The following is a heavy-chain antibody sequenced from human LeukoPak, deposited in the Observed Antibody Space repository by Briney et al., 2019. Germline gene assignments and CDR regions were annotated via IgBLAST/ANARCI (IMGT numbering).Heavy chain of an antibody. D-gene: IGHD4-23*01. J-gene: IGHJ4*02. Sequence: SETLSLTCAVYGGSFSGYYWSWIRQPPGKGLEWIGEINHSGSTNYNPSLKSRVTISVDTPKNQFSLKLSSVTAADTAVYYCARVLDGGNSGAHYWGQGTLVTVSS. CDR3: ARVLDGGNSGAHY. CDR2: INHSGST. CDR1: GGSFSGYY. V-gene: IGHV4-34*01.